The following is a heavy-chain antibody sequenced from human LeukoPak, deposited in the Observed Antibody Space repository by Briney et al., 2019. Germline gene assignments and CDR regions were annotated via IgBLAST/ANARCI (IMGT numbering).Heavy chain of an antibody. CDR1: GGTFSSYA. CDR2: IIPIFGTA. V-gene: IGHV1-69*05. CDR3: ARVSCSGGSCYQGY. J-gene: IGHJ4*02. Sequence: SVKVSCKASGGTFSSYAISWVRQAPGQGLEWMGGIIPIFGTANYAQKFQGRVTMTRNTSISTAYMELSSLRSEDTAVYYCARVSCSGGSCYQGYWGQGTLVTVSS. D-gene: IGHD2-15*01.